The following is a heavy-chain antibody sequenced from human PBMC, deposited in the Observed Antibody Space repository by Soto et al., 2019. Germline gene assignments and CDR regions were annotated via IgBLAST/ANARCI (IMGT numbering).Heavy chain of an antibody. V-gene: IGHV6-1*01. D-gene: IGHD3-10*01. Sequence: SQTLSLTCAISGDSVSSNSAAWNWIRQSPSRGLEWLGRTYYRSKWYNDYAVSVKSRITINPDTSKNQFSVQLNSVTPEDTAVYYCARDYYGSGSYVGYYGMDVWGQGTTVTVSS. CDR2: TYYRSKWYN. CDR1: GDSVSSNSAA. CDR3: ARDYYGSGSYVGYYGMDV. J-gene: IGHJ6*02.